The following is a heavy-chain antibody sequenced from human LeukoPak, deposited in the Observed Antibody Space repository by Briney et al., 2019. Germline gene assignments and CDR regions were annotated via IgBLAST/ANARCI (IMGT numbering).Heavy chain of an antibody. Sequence: GGSLRLSCAASGFSFINYGMHWVRQAPGKGLEWVASISHDGSNYYYADSVKGRFTISRDNSRNTLYLQMNSLRAEDTAVYYCAREGSGIAAAGTRDNWFDPWGQGTLVTVSS. V-gene: IGHV3-30*03. CDR2: ISHDGSNY. J-gene: IGHJ5*02. CDR1: GFSFINYG. CDR3: AREGSGIAAAGTRDNWFDP. D-gene: IGHD6-13*01.